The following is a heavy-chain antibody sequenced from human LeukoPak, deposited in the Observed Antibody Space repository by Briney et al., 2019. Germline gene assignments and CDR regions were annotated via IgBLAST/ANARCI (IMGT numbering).Heavy chain of an antibody. CDR1: GFTVSSNY. V-gene: IGHV3-53*05. J-gene: IGHJ4*02. D-gene: IGHD1-26*01. CDR3: AKEVGATGVFDY. CDR2: IYSGGST. Sequence: GGSLRLSCAASGFTVSSNYMSWVRQAPGKGLEWVSVIYSGGSTYYADSVKGRFTISRDNSKNTLYLQMNSLSAEDTAVYYCAKEVGATGVFDYWGQGTLVTVSS.